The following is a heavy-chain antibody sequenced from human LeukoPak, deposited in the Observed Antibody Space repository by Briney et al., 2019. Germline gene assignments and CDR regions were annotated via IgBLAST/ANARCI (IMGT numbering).Heavy chain of an antibody. J-gene: IGHJ1*01. CDR3: TSWGDTTAEYFQR. D-gene: IGHD2-21*02. V-gene: IGHV3-7*01. CDR2: INPDGRDT. Sequence: AGGSLRLSCAASGLTFSSHWMHWVRQAPGKGLEWVAHINPDGRDTYYVDSVKGRFTISRDNAQNSMYLQMNSLRVEDTAVYYCTSWGDTTAEYFQRWGQGTLVTVSS. CDR1: GLTFSSHW.